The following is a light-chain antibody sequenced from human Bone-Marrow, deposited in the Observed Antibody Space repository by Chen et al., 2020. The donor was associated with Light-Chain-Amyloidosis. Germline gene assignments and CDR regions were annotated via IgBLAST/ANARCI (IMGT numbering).Light chain of an antibody. CDR3: QVWDRSSDRPV. V-gene: IGLV3-21*02. CDR2: DDS. CDR1: NIGSTS. J-gene: IGLJ3*02. Sequence: SYVLTQPSSVSVAPGQTATIACGGNNIGSTSVHWYQQTPDQAPLLVGYDDSDRPSGIPERLSGSNSGNTATLTISRVEAGDEADYYCQVWDRSSDRPVFGGGTKLTVL.